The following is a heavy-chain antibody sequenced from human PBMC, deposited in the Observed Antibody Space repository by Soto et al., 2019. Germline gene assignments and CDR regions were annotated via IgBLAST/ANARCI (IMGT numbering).Heavy chain of an antibody. CDR3: ARGMTTVTTIDY. D-gene: IGHD4-4*01. Sequence: QLQLQESGSGLVKPSQTLSLTCAVSGGSISSSGYSWSWIRQPPGKGLEWIGYIYHSGSTYYNPSLKIRVTISVDRSKNQFSLKLSSVTAADTAVYYCARGMTTVTTIDYWGQGTLVTVSS. CDR2: IYHSGST. CDR1: GGSISSSGYS. J-gene: IGHJ4*02. V-gene: IGHV4-30-2*01.